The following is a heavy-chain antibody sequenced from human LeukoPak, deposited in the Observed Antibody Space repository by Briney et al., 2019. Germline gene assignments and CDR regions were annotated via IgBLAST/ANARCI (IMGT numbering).Heavy chain of an antibody. CDR1: GFTFSSYG. Sequence: GGSLRLSCAASGFTFSSYGMHWVRQAPGKGLQWVTVISYDGSNKYYADSVKGRFTISRDNPKNTLYLQMNSLRAEDTAVYYCAKVGTAMVSSNFDYWGQGTLVTVSS. D-gene: IGHD5-18*01. V-gene: IGHV3-30*18. J-gene: IGHJ4*02. CDR2: ISYDGSNK. CDR3: AKVGTAMVSSNFDY.